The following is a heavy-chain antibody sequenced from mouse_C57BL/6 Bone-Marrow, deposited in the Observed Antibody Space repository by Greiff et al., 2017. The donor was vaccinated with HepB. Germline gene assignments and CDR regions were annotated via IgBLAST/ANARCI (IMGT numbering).Heavy chain of an antibody. J-gene: IGHJ4*01. V-gene: IGHV1-55*01. Sequence: QVQLQQSGAELVKPGASVKMSCKASGYTFTSYWITWVKQRPGQGLEWIGDIYPGSGSTNYNEKFKSKATLTVDTSSSTAYMQLSSLTSEDSAVYYCALDYGVYYAMDYWGQGTSVTVSS. CDR1: GYTFTSYW. CDR3: ALDYGVYYAMDY. CDR2: IYPGSGST. D-gene: IGHD2-4*01.